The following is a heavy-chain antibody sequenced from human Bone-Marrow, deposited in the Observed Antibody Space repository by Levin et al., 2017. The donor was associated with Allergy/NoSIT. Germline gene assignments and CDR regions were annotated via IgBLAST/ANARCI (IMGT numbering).Heavy chain of an antibody. J-gene: IGHJ5*02. CDR3: ARAVTTRWFDP. V-gene: IGHV4-31*03. D-gene: IGHD4-17*01. Sequence: SETLSLTCTVSGGSITSEGYTWTWIRQHPETGLEWIGYIYFSGNTYYNPSLQGRLSISRDTSKNQFSLKLTSVTAADTAVYYCARAVTTRWFDPWGQGTLVTVSS. CDR1: GGSITSEGYT. CDR2: IYFSGNT.